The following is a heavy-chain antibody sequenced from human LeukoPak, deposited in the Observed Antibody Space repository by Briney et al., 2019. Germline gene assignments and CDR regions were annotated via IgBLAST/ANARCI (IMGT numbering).Heavy chain of an antibody. CDR3: ARGELAVAVDY. J-gene: IGHJ4*02. Sequence: GGSLRLSCAASGFTFSSYGMSWVRQAPGKGLEWVSAISGSGGSTYYADSVKGRFTISRDNAKNSLYLQMNSLRAEDTAVYYCARGELAVAVDYWGQGTLVTVSS. CDR2: ISGSGGST. D-gene: IGHD6-19*01. CDR1: GFTFSSYG. V-gene: IGHV3-23*01.